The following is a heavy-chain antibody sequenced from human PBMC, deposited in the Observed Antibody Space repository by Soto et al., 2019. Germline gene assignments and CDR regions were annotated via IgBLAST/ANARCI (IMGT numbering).Heavy chain of an antibody. J-gene: IGHJ4*02. CDR3: ARDDYYDSSGYYYFDY. D-gene: IGHD3-22*01. V-gene: IGHV1-3*01. CDR1: GYTFTAYY. CDR2: INPNNGST. Sequence: ASVKVSCKASGYTFTAYYIHWGRQAPGQRLEWMGWINPNNGSTKYSQKFQGRVTITRDTSASTAYMELSSLRSEDTAVYYCARDDYYDSSGYYYFDYWGQGTLVTVSS.